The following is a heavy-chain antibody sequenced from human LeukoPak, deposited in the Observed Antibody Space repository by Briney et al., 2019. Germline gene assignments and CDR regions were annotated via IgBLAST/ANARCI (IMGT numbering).Heavy chain of an antibody. CDR3: ARGPADCSGGSCYPESNWFDP. CDR2: IIPIFGTA. V-gene: IGHV1-69*05. Sequence: SVKVSWKASGGTFSSYAISWVRQAPGQGLEWMGGIIPIFGTANYAQKFQGRVTITTDESTSTAYMELSSLRSEDTAVYYCARGPADCSGGSCYPESNWFDPWGQGTLVTVSS. D-gene: IGHD2-15*01. J-gene: IGHJ5*02. CDR1: GGTFSSYA.